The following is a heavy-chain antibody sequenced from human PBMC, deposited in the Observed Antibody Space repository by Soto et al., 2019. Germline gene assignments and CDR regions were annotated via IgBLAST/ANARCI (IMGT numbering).Heavy chain of an antibody. CDR3: ARGNCSGGSCYHYYYMDV. Sequence: TSETLSLTCTVSGASISSSSYYWGWIRQSPGKVLEWIGSVYYSGRTYYNPSLKSRAIISIDTSKNQFSLKLSSVTAADTAVYYCARGNCSGGSCYHYYYMDVWGKGTTVTVSS. J-gene: IGHJ6*03. D-gene: IGHD2-15*01. V-gene: IGHV4-39*01. CDR1: GASISSSSYY. CDR2: VYYSGRT.